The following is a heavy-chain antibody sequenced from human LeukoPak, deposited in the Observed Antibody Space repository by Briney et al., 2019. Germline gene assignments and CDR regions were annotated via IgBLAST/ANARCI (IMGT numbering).Heavy chain of an antibody. CDR1: GFTFNNYA. Sequence: GGSLRLSCAASGFTFNNYAMTWVRQAPGKGLEWVSYVSGSGDTTYYSDSVKGRFSISRDNSKNTLYLQMNSLTAEDTALYYCATKSGLRGHLSLFDFWGQGTLVTVSS. V-gene: IGHV3-23*01. D-gene: IGHD3-10*01. CDR3: ATKSGLRGHLSLFDF. CDR2: VSGSGDTT. J-gene: IGHJ4*02.